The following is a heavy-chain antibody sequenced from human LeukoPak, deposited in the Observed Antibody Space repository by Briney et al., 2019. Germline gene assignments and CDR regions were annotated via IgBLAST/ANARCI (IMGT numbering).Heavy chain of an antibody. D-gene: IGHD1-26*01. CDR3: ARRRDLYSGSYYTFDY. Sequence: GASLKISCTGSGYSFTNYWIGWVRQMAGKGLKWMGIIYPGDSDARYSPSFQGQVTTSADKSISTAYLQWSSLKASDTAMYYCARRRDLYSGSYYTFDYWGQGTLVTVSS. CDR1: GYSFTNYW. J-gene: IGHJ4*02. V-gene: IGHV5-51*01. CDR2: IYPGDSDA.